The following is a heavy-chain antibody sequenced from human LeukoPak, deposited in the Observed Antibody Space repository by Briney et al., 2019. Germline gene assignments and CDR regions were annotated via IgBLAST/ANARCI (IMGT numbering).Heavy chain of an antibody. CDR2: IHRSGSP. J-gene: IGHJ4*02. D-gene: IGHD1-14*01. V-gene: IGHV4-4*02. Sequence: SEALSLTCTVSLDSTTSNFWSWVRQPPGKGLEWIGEIHRSGSPNYNPSLQSRVTISVDRSRNQIALELSSVTAADTAVYYCAREILGGFNPGAYWGQGTLVTVSS. CDR1: LDSTTSNF. CDR3: AREILGGFNPGAY.